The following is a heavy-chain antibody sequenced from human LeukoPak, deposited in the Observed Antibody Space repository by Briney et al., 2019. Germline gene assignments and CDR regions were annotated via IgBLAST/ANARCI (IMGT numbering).Heavy chain of an antibody. D-gene: IGHD3-16*02. CDR3: ARDQSSMITFGGVIVIAPSFDY. CDR1: GYTFTSYG. CDR2: ISAYNGNT. V-gene: IGHV1-18*01. J-gene: IGHJ4*02. Sequence: GASVNVSCKASGYTFTSYGISWVRQAPGQGLEWMGWISAYNGNTNYAQKLQGRVTMTTDTSTSTAYMELRSLRSDDTAVYYCARDQSSMITFGGVIVIAPSFDYWGQGTLVTVSS.